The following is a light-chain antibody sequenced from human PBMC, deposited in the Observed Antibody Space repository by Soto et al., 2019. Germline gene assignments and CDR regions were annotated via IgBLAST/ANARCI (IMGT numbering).Light chain of an antibody. Sequence: QSVLTQPRSVSGSPGQSVTISCTGTSLDVGGFDYVSWYQQHPGKAPTLIIYDVTQRPSGVPDRFSGFKSGNTASLTISGLGPGDEADYYCCSYAGIYTYHFVTVTNVTVL. CDR1: SLDVGGFDY. CDR2: DVT. CDR3: CSYAGIYTYH. J-gene: IGLJ1*01. V-gene: IGLV2-11*01.